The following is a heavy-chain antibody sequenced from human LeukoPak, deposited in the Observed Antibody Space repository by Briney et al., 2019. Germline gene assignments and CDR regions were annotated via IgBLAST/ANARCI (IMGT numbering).Heavy chain of an antibody. CDR3: AKRGIVIRAVIIIGFHKEAYYFDY. V-gene: IGHV3-23*01. Sequence: GGSLRLSCVVSEITLSNYGMSWVRQAPGKGLEWVSGISERGGSTNYADSVKGRFIISRDTSKNTVYLQMNSLRVEDTAVYFCAKRGIVIRAVIIIGFHKEAYYFDYWGQGILVTVSS. CDR1: EITLSNYG. CDR2: ISERGGST. J-gene: IGHJ4*02. D-gene: IGHD3-10*01.